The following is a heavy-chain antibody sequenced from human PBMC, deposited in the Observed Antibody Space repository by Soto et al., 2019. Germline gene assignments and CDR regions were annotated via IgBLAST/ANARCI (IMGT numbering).Heavy chain of an antibody. CDR2: ISYEGSDK. D-gene: IGHD1-26*01. J-gene: IGHJ4*02. CDR3: AKDDGTGGPFNY. V-gene: IGHV3-30*18. CDR1: GFSLSTYG. Sequence: QVQLVESGGGVVQPGRSLRLSCAASGFSLSTYGKDWVRQAPGKGLEWVAGISYEGSDKYYADSVKGRFTISRDNSKNTPFISMHSLRAGERAVYYCAKDDGTGGPFNYWWQGTLGSVSS.